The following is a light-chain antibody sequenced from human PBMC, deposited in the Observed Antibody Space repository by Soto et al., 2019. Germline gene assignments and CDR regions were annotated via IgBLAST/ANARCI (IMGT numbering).Light chain of an antibody. V-gene: IGKV3-15*01. CDR2: GAS. CDR1: QSVASN. CDR3: QQYHNWPPQYT. Sequence: EIVMTQSPASLSVSPGDGATLSCRAGQSVASNVAWYQQKPGQGPRLLIHGASTRAAGVPARFSGSGSATDFTLTISSLQSEDFAVYYCQQYHNWPPQYTFGQGTKLQIK. J-gene: IGKJ2*01.